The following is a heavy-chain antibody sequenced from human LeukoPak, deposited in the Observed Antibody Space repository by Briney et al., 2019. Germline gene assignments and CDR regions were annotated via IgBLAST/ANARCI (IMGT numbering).Heavy chain of an antibody. CDR1: GGSISSGGYY. CDR2: INHSGST. J-gene: IGHJ6*02. Sequence: SETLSLTCTVSGGSISSGGYYWSWIRQPPGKGLEWIGEINHSGSTNYNPSLKSRVTISVDTSKNQFSLKLSSVTAADTAVYYCARGRGDCSGGSCYSRNYYGMDVWGQGTTVTVSS. V-gene: IGHV4-39*07. CDR3: ARGRGDCSGGSCYSRNYYGMDV. D-gene: IGHD2-15*01.